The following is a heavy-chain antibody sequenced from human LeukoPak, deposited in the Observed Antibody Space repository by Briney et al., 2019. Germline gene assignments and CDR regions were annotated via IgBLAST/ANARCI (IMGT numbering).Heavy chain of an antibody. CDR3: AKEALYGSSYSYYFDY. V-gene: IGHV3-23*01. CDR2: ISGSGGST. Sequence: GGSLRLSCAASGFTFSCYAMSWVRQAPGKGLEWVSAISGSGGSTYYADSVKGRFTISRDNSKNTLYLQMNSLTAEDTAVYYCAKEALYGSSYSYYFDYWGQGTLVTVSS. D-gene: IGHD6-13*01. CDR1: GFTFSCYA. J-gene: IGHJ4*02.